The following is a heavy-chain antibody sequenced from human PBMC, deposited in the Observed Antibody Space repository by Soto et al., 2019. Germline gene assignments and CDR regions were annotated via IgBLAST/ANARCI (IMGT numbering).Heavy chain of an antibody. J-gene: IGHJ4*02. Sequence: PGEPLKLCSKGPGYNFTSNWIGWVRQVPGKGLEWLRIIYPDDSDVRYSPSFQGQVTLSVDKSIEDAYLQWSCLKASDTAMYYCVRLGTSWTNSYGGPPGYWRQGTLVSVSS. CDR2: IYPDDSDV. D-gene: IGHD1-7*01. V-gene: IGHV5-51*01. CDR3: VRLGTSWTNSYGGPPGY. CDR1: GYNFTSNW.